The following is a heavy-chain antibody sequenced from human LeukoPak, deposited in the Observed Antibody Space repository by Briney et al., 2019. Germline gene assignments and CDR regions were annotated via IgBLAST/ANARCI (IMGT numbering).Heavy chain of an antibody. J-gene: IGHJ4*02. D-gene: IGHD6-19*01. CDR2: ISYSGTT. V-gene: IGHV4-59*08. CDR1: GGSISSYY. CDR3: ARPDYSSGWYSFDY. Sequence: KASETLSLTCTVSGGSISSYYWSWIRQPPGKGLEWIGYISYSGTTNYNPSLKSRVTISIDTSKNQLSLKLSSVTAADTAVYYCARPDYSSGWYSFDYWGQGTLVTVSS.